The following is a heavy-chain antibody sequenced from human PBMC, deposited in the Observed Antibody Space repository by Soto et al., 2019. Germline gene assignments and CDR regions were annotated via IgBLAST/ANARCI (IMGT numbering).Heavy chain of an antibody. Sequence: EVQLVESGGGLVQPGGSLRLSCAASGFTFSLYSMSWVRQAPGKGLEWVSYISRSSTGIHYADSVKGRFTISRDDATNSMHLQKNSLRDGDTAVDYCARAVTWGLDVWGQGTTV. CDR2: ISRSSTGI. D-gene: IGHD3-10*01. V-gene: IGHV3-48*02. J-gene: IGHJ6*02. CDR3: ARAVTWGLDV. CDR1: GFTFSLYS.